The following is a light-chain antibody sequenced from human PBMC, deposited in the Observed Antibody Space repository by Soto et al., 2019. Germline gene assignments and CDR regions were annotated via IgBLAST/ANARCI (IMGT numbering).Light chain of an antibody. CDR2: EVT. CDR1: TGDVENYSR. V-gene: IGLV2-23*02. Sequence: QSVLTQPATVPCHPNQSLAISRTATTGDVENYSRVSWYQHCTGKAPKLMFYEVTRRPSGVSNRFSGSKSGNTAYLTISGLQAEDEAEYYCCSYASSIFVGFGGGTK. J-gene: IGLJ2*01. CDR3: CSYASSIFVG.